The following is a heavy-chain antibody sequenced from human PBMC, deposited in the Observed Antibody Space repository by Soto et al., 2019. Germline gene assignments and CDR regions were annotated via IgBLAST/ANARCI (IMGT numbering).Heavy chain of an antibody. J-gene: IGHJ1*01. CDR1: GFTFSSYA. D-gene: IGHD2-15*01. CDR3: AKPTNRELLLWGLYFQH. Sequence: GGSLRLSCAASGFTFSSYAMSWVRQAPGKGLEWVSAISGSGGSTYYADSVKGRFTISRDNSKNTLYLQMNSLRAEDTAVYYCAKPTNRELLLWGLYFQHWGQGTLVTVSS. CDR2: ISGSGGST. V-gene: IGHV3-23*01.